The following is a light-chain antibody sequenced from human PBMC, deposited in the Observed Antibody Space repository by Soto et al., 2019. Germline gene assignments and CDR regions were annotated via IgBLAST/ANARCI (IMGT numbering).Light chain of an antibody. CDR2: EVY. Sequence: QSALTQPPSASGSPGQSVTISCTGTSSDVGGYNYVSWYQHHPGKAPKLIMYEVYKRPSGVPDRFSGSKSGNTAALTVSGLQADDEADYYCSSYVGTNSYVFGTGTKVTVL. V-gene: IGLV2-8*01. CDR3: SSYVGTNSYV. CDR1: SSDVGGYNY. J-gene: IGLJ1*01.